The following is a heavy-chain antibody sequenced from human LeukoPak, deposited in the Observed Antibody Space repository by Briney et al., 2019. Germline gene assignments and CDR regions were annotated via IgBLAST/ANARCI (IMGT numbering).Heavy chain of an antibody. D-gene: IGHD3-22*01. CDR1: GYTFTGYY. CDR3: ARGLLDYYYDGSGPFDY. CDR2: INPNSGGT. V-gene: IGHV1-2*02. J-gene: IGHJ4*02. Sequence: ASVKVSCKASGYTFTGYYMHWVRQAPGQGLEWMGWINPNSGGTNYAQKFQGRVTMTRDTSISTAYMELSRLRSDDTAVYYCARGLLDYYYDGSGPFDYWGQGTLVTVSS.